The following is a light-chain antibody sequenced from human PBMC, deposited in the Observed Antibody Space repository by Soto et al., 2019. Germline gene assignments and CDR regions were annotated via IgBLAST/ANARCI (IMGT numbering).Light chain of an antibody. CDR3: QQHGSSPIT. Sequence: FVLTQSPGNLSLSPGERVTLSCKVSQSVTNSELAWYQQKPGQAPRLLIYAASSRATGVPDRFSGGGSGTDFTLTISRLEPEDFAVYYCQQHGSSPITFGQGTRLEIK. CDR2: AAS. V-gene: IGKV3-20*01. J-gene: IGKJ5*01. CDR1: QSVTNSE.